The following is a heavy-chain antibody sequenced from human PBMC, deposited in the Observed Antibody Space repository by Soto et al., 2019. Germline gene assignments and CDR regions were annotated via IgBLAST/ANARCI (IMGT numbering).Heavy chain of an antibody. CDR3: AKAQRVAGSHGLGA. Sequence: GGSLRLSCAASGFTFSSYGMHWVRQAPGKGLEWVAVISYDGSNEHFARSVRGRFTISRDNSKNTLYLQMNRLRPEDTAVYYCAKAQRVAGSHGLGAWGQGTTVTVSS. CDR2: ISYDGSNE. J-gene: IGHJ6*02. D-gene: IGHD6-19*01. CDR1: GFTFSSYG. V-gene: IGHV3-30*18.